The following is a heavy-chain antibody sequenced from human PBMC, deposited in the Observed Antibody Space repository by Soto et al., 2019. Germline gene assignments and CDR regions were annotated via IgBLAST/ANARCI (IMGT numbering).Heavy chain of an antibody. CDR1: GFTFSSYP. D-gene: IGHD6-6*01. J-gene: IGHJ4*02. CDR2: ISSNGGSI. Sequence: GGSLRLSCAASGFTFSSYPMHWVRQAPGKGLEYVSAISSNGGSIYYTSSVKDRFTISRDNSKNTLYLQMDSLRAEDMAVYYCARVNRPPSAPVSLYFFDYWGQGTLVTVSS. V-gene: IGHV3-64*01. CDR3: ARVNRPPSAPVSLYFFDY.